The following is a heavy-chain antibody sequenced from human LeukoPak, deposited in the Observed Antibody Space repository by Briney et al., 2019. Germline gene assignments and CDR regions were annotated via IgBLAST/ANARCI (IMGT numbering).Heavy chain of an antibody. CDR3: ARDALRNRHWGAWFDP. D-gene: IGHD7-27*01. Sequence: ASVKVSCKASGYTFTGYYMHWVRQAPGQGLEWMGWINPNSGGTNYAQKFQGRVTMTRDTSISTAYMELSRLRSDDTAVYYCARDALRNRHWGAWFDPWGQGTLVAVSS. CDR2: INPNSGGT. V-gene: IGHV1-2*02. CDR1: GYTFTGYY. J-gene: IGHJ5*02.